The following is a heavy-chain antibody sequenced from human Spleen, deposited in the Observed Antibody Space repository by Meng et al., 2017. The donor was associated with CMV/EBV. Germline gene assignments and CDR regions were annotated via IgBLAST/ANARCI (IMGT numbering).Heavy chain of an antibody. J-gene: IGHJ2*01. CDR3: AKDRGSYSYWFLEL. CDR2: ISWDSGII. CDR1: GFAFDDYV. D-gene: IGHD1-26*01. Sequence: GGSLRLSCAASGFAFDDYVMHWVRQVPGKGLEWVSGISWDSGIINYADSVKGRFTVSRDNAKKSLYLQMDSLRAEDMALYYCAKDRGSYSYWFLELWGRGTLVTVSS. V-gene: IGHV3-9*03.